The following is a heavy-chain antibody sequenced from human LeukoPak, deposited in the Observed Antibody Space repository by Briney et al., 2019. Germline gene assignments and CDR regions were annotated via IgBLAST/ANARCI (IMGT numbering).Heavy chain of an antibody. D-gene: IGHD6-6*01. J-gene: IGHJ4*02. CDR1: GYSFTSYW. Sequence: GESLKISCKGSGYSFTSYWIGWVRQMPGKGPEWMGIIYPGDSDTRYSPSFQGQVTISADKSISTAYLQWNSLKASDTAMYYCARLPVEGYIAAQMGGYFDYWGQGTLVTVSS. CDR3: ARLPVEGYIAAQMGGYFDY. CDR2: IYPGDSDT. V-gene: IGHV5-51*01.